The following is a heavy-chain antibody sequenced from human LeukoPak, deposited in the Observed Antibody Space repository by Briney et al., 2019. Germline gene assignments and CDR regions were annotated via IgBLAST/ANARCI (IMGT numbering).Heavy chain of an antibody. D-gene: IGHD1-26*01. Sequence: PGRSLRLSCAASGFTFSNYDMHWVRQAPGKGLEWVAVIWYDGTNKYYAAPVKGRFTIPRDNSKNTLYLQMNSLRAEDTAVYYCARGVGGSYLFDYWGQGTLVTVSS. CDR1: GFTFSNYD. V-gene: IGHV3-33*01. CDR2: IWYDGTNK. J-gene: IGHJ4*02. CDR3: ARGVGGSYLFDY.